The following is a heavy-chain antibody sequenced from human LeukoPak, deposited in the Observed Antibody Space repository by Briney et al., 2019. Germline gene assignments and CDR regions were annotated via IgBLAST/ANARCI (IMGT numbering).Heavy chain of an antibody. Sequence: PSETLSLTCTVSGGSISSYYWSWIRQPPGKGLEWIGYIYYSGSTNYNPSLKSRVTISVDTSKNQFSLKLSSVTAADTAVYYCATDQSNWGPWRGYWFDPWGQGTLVTVSS. V-gene: IGHV4-59*08. J-gene: IGHJ5*02. D-gene: IGHD7-27*01. CDR2: IYYSGST. CDR3: ATDQSNWGPWRGYWFDP. CDR1: GGSISSYY.